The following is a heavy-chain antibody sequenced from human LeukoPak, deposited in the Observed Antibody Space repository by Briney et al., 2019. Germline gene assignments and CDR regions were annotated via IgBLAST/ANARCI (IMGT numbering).Heavy chain of an antibody. D-gene: IGHD4/OR15-4a*01. CDR3: ARDVLYYYYYYYMDV. V-gene: IGHV7-4-1*02. J-gene: IGHJ6*03. CDR2: INTNTGNP. Sequence: ASVNVSCKPSGYTFTDYYMHWVRQAPGQGLEWMGWINTNTGNPTYAQGFTGRFVFSLDTSVSTAYLQISSLKAEDTAVYYCARDVLYYYYYYYMDVWGKGTTVTVSS. CDR1: GYTFTDYY.